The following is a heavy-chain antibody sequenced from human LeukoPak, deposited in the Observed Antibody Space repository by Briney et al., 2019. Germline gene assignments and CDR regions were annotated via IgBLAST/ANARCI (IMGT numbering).Heavy chain of an antibody. D-gene: IGHD1-26*01. Sequence: PSETLSLTCTVSGGSISSHYWSWIRHPAGKRLEWLERIWTTGSTAYNPSYKSRLTMSMDKSKNQFSLKLPSITAADTAVYYCARVRAYANFVGSFDLWGRGALVTVSS. CDR2: IWTTGST. V-gene: IGHV4-4*07. J-gene: IGHJ2*01. CDR3: ARVRAYANFVGSFDL. CDR1: GGSISSHY.